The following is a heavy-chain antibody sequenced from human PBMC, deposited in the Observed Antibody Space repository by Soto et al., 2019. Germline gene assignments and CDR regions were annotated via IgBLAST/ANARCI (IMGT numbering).Heavy chain of an antibody. V-gene: IGHV1-69*02. Sequence: QVQLVQSGAEVKKPGSSVKVSCKASGGTFSSLPISWVRQAPGQGLEWMGRIIPILGMANYAQKFQGRVTITADKSTSTAYMELSSLRSEDTAVYYCARAIGARSDFRRAYAFDIWGQGTMVTVSS. D-gene: IGHD3-3*01. CDR2: IIPILGMA. CDR3: ARAIGARSDFRRAYAFDI. CDR1: GGTFSSLP. J-gene: IGHJ3*02.